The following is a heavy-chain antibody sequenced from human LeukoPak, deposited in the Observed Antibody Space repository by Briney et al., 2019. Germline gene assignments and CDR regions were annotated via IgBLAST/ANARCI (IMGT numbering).Heavy chain of an antibody. CDR2: INHSGST. Sequence: SETLSLTCAVYGGSFSGYYWSWIRQPPGKGLEWIAEINHSGSTNYNPSLKSRVTISVDTSKNQFSLKLSSVTAADTAVYYCARRKYSGYYYFVFTIDYWGQGTLVTVSS. CDR3: ARRKYSGYYYFVFTIDY. J-gene: IGHJ4*02. CDR1: GGSFSGYY. V-gene: IGHV4-34*01. D-gene: IGHD3-22*01.